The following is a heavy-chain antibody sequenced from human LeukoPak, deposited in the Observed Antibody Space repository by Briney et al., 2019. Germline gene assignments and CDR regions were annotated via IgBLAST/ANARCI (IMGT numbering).Heavy chain of an antibody. CDR1: GFTFSSYA. V-gene: IGHV3-23*01. CDR3: ARVSHTVTTFDY. D-gene: IGHD4-17*01. CDR2: ISGSGAST. J-gene: IGHJ4*02. Sequence: GGSLRLSCAASGFTFSSYAMSWVRQAPGKGLEWVSAISGSGASTYYADSVKGRFTISRDNSKNTLYLQMNSLRAEDTAVYYCARVSHTVTTFDYWGQGTLVTVSS.